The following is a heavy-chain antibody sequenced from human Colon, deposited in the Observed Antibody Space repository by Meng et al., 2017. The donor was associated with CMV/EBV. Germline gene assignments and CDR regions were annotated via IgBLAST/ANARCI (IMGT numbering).Heavy chain of an antibody. CDR1: WFSLSTIGMG. CDR2: IYWDDDK. CDR3: AHRPYGSGSYFFDY. V-gene: IGHV2-5*02. D-gene: IGHD3-10*01. J-gene: IGHJ4*02. Sequence: QLTLKESGPTLVNPTQNLTLTCTFSWFSLSTIGMGVGWIRQPPGKALEWLGVIYWDDDKRYSPSLKSRLTITKDTSKNQVVLTMTNLDPLDTATYYCAHRPYGSGSYFFDYWGQGTLVTVSS.